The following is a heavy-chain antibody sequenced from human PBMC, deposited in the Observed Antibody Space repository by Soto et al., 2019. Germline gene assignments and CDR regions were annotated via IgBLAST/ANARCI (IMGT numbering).Heavy chain of an antibody. J-gene: IGHJ5*02. CDR1: GYPFTSYG. CDR3: ARDRESIKIFGVVDFDP. Sequence: XTVKRCSKASGYPFTSYGIVWVRQAPGQGLEWMGWISAYNGNTNYAQKLQGRVTMTTDTSTSTAYMELRSLRSDDTAVYYCARDRESIKIFGVVDFDPWGQGTLVTVTS. CDR2: ISAYNGNT. D-gene: IGHD3-3*01. V-gene: IGHV1-18*01.